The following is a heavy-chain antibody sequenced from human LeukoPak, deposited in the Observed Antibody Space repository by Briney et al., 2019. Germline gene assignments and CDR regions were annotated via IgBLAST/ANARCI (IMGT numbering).Heavy chain of an antibody. CDR2: IKQDGSEK. CDR3: ARTAENEWELPYYYYYYMDV. CDR1: GFTFSSYW. D-gene: IGHD1-26*01. V-gene: IGHV3-7*01. Sequence: GGSLRLSCAASGFTFSSYWMSWFRQAPGKGLEWLANIKQDGSEKYYVDSVKGRFTISRDNAKNSLYLQMNSLRAEETAVYYCARTAENEWELPYYYYYYMDVWGKGTTVTISS. J-gene: IGHJ6*03.